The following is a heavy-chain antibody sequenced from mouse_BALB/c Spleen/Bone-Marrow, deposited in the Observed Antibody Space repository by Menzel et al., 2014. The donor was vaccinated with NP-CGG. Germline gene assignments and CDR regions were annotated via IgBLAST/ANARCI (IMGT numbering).Heavy chain of an antibody. CDR2: ILPGSDST. V-gene: IGHV1-9*01. J-gene: IGHJ3*01. CDR1: GYTFSSYW. D-gene: IGHD2-1*01. CDR3: ARDGNYGAY. Sequence: VQLQQSGAELMKPGASVKISCKATGYTFSSYWIEWVKQRPGHGLEWIGEILPGSDSTNYNEKFKGKATFTADTSSNTAYMQLSSLTSEDSAVYYCARDGNYGAYWGQGTLVTVSA.